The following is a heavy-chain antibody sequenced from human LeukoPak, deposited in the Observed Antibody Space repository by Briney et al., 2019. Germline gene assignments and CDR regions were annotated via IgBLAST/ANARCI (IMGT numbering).Heavy chain of an antibody. Sequence: ASVKVSCKASGYTFTSYYMHWVRQAPGQGLEWMGIINPSGGSTSYAQKFQGRVTMTRDTSISTAYMELSRLRSDDTAVYYCARDLRPYYYDSSGFWIDYWGQGTLVTVSS. CDR1: GYTFTSYY. V-gene: IGHV1-46*01. CDR3: ARDLRPYYYDSSGFWIDY. D-gene: IGHD3-22*01. CDR2: INPSGGST. J-gene: IGHJ4*02.